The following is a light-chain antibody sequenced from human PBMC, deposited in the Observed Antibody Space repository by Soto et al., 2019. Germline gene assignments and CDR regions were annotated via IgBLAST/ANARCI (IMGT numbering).Light chain of an antibody. CDR3: QQYGSSPRT. CDR2: GAS. CDR1: QSVSSSY. J-gene: IGKJ1*01. V-gene: IGKV3-20*01. Sequence: ELVFTQSPATLSLSPGERATLSCRARQSVSSSYLAWYQQKPGQAPRLLIYGASSRATGIPDRFSGSGSGTDFTLTISRPEPEDFAVYYCQQYGSSPRTFGQGTKVDIK.